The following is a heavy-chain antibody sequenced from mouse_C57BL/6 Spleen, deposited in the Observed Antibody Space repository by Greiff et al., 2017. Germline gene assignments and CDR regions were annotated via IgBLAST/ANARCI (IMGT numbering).Heavy chain of an antibody. CDR3: TRVPPLYSNYRYFDV. Sequence: VQLQQSGTVLARPGASVKMSCKTSGYTFTSYWMHWVKQRPGQGLEWIGAIYPGNSDTSYNQKFKGKAKLTAVTSASTAYMELSSLTNEDSAVCYCTRVPPLYSNYRYFDVWGTGTTVTVSS. CDR2: IYPGNSDT. J-gene: IGHJ1*03. V-gene: IGHV1-5*01. CDR1: GYTFTSYW. D-gene: IGHD2-5*01.